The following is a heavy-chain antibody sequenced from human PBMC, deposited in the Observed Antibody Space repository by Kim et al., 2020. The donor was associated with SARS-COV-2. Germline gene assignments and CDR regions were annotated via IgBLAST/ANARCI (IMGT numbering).Heavy chain of an antibody. Sequence: GGSLRLSCEASGFSFSFYAIHWVRQSPGRGPEWVSCVKHRGDRAFYAESVRGRFTMSRDNSKNTVFLNMDNLRAEDSALYFCARDRRPDCGDALGFFDS. J-gene: IGHJ4*01. CDR2: VKHRGDRA. D-gene: IGHD4-17*01. V-gene: IGHV3-23*01. CDR3: ARDRRPDCGDALGFFDS. CDR1: GFSFSFYA.